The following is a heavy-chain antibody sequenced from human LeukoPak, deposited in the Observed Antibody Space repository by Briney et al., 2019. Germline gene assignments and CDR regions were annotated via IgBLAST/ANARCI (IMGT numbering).Heavy chain of an antibody. J-gene: IGHJ6*03. D-gene: IGHD1-26*01. V-gene: IGHV4-39*07. CDR1: GGSISCSSYS. CDR3: AKMGDPRSGSYLGPDYYYYYMDV. Sequence: SETLSLTCPVSGGSISCSSYSWGWLRQPPGKGLEWIGSIYYSGSTYYNQTLKRRATISVDTSENQIYLKLSSVTAADTAVYYCAKMGDPRSGSYLGPDYYYYYMDVWGKGTTVTVSS. CDR2: IYYSGST.